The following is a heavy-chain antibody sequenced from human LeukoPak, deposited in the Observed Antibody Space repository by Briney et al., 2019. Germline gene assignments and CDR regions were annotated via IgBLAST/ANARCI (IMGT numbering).Heavy chain of an antibody. CDR1: GYTFTSYA. V-gene: IGHV1-69*05. Sequence: SVKVSCKASGYTFTSYAISWVRQAPGQGLEWMGGIIPIFGTTNYAQKFQGRVTITTDESTSTAYMELSSLRSEDTAVYYCARDLGYCSSTSCYTLDYWGQGTLVTVSS. CDR2: IIPIFGTT. J-gene: IGHJ4*02. CDR3: ARDLGYCSSTSCYTLDY. D-gene: IGHD2-2*02.